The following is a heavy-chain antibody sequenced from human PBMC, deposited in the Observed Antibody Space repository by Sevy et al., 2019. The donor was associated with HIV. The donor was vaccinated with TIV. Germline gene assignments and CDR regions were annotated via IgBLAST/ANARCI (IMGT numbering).Heavy chain of an antibody. CDR2: ISWNSGTI. J-gene: IGHJ4*02. Sequence: GGSLRLSCAASGFSFDEYAMNWVRQAPGNGLEWVSGISWNSGTIDYADSVKGRFTISRDNAKNSLYLQMNSLRAEDTALYYCAKGRGGGTYYFDYLGQGTLVTVSS. CDR1: GFSFDEYA. D-gene: IGHD3-16*01. CDR3: AKGRGGGTYYFDY. V-gene: IGHV3-9*01.